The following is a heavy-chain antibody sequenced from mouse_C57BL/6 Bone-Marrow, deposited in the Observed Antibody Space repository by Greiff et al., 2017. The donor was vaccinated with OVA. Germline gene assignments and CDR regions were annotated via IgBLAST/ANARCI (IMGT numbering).Heavy chain of an antibody. J-gene: IGHJ3*01. V-gene: IGHV14-4*01. CDR1: GFNIKDDY. D-gene: IGHD2-10*01. CDR2: IDPENGDT. CDR3: TTSLLVAY. Sequence: VQLQQSGAELVRPGASVKLSCTASGFNIKDDYMHWVKQRPEQGLEWIGWIDPENGDTEYASKFQGKATITADTSSNTAYLQLSSLTSEDTAVYYCTTSLLVAYWGQGTLVTVSA.